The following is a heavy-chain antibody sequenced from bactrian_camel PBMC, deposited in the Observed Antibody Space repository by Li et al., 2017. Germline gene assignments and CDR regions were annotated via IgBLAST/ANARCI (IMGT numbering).Heavy chain of an antibody. Sequence: HVQLVESGGDSVQTGGSLKLSCAATGFIFNKCAMGWYRQAPGKERELVSTITTRDVTKYADFVKGRFTISQDNRKNTVFLQMNSLKIEDTAVYYCALGSSRQATMTARGKGTQVTVS. J-gene: IGHJ4*01. CDR2: ITTRDVT. V-gene: IGHV3S53*01. D-gene: IGHD3*01. CDR1: GFIFNKCA.